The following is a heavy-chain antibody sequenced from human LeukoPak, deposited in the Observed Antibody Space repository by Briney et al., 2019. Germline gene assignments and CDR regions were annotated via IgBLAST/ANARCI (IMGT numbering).Heavy chain of an antibody. D-gene: IGHD5-12*01. J-gene: IGHJ4*02. Sequence: SETLSLTCTVSGGSISSYYWSWIRQPPGKGLEWIGYIYYSGSTNYNPSLKSRVTISVDTSKNQFSLKLSSVTAADTAVYYCARVEYSGYDPDPSFDYWGQGTLVTVSS. CDR1: GGSISSYY. CDR2: IYYSGST. V-gene: IGHV4-59*01. CDR3: ARVEYSGYDPDPSFDY.